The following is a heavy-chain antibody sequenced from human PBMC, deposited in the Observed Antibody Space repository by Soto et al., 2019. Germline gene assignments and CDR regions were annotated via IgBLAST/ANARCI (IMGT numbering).Heavy chain of an antibody. CDR3: TREELKYGSGSYYNIDY. Sequence: SETLSLTCTVSGGSISSYYWSWIRQPPGKGLEWIGYIYYSGSTNYNPSLKSRVTISVDTSKNTAYLQMNSLKTEDTAVYYCTREELKYGSGSYYNIDYWGQGTLVTISS. J-gene: IGHJ4*02. CDR2: IYYSGST. D-gene: IGHD3-10*01. CDR1: GGSISSYY. V-gene: IGHV4-59*12.